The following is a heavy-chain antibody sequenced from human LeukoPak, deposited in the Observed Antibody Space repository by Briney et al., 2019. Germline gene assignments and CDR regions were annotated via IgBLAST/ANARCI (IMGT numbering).Heavy chain of an antibody. J-gene: IGHJ5*02. V-gene: IGHV1-58*01. CDR2: IIVGSGQT. CDR3: AAGDTLVRGVIIPFAP. Sequence: GTSVKVSCKASGFTLIKSAVQWVRQARGQRLEWVGWIIVGSGQTRYARKFQERVTITRDMSTSTAFLELSSLRSEDSAVYYCAAGDTLVRGVIIPFAPWGQGTLVTVSS. CDR1: GFTLIKSA. D-gene: IGHD3-10*01.